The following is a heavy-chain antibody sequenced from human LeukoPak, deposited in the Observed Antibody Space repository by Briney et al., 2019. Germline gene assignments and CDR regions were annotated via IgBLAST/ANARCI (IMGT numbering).Heavy chain of an antibody. D-gene: IGHD3-22*01. CDR2: IYHSGST. CDR1: GGSISSGGYS. J-gene: IGHJ4*02. CDR3: ARGDYDSSGYRD. Sequence: SETRSLTCAVSGGSISSGGYSWSWIRQPPGKGLEWIGYIYHSGSTYYNPSLKSRVTISVDRSKNQFSLKLSSVTAADTAVYYCARGDYDSSGYRDWGQGTLVTVSS. V-gene: IGHV4-30-2*01.